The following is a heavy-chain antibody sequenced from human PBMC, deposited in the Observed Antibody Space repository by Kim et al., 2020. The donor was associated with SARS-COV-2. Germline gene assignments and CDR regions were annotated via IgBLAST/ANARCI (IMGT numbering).Heavy chain of an antibody. V-gene: IGHV4-34*01. CDR2: INHSGST. CDR1: GGSFSGYY. CDR3: AREGCGGSCYEDY. Sequence: SETLSLTCAVYGGSFSGYYWSWIRQPPGKGLEWIGEINHSGSTNYNPSLKSRVTISVDTSKNQFSLKLSSVTAADTAVYYCAREGCGGSCYEDYWGQGTLVTVSS. D-gene: IGHD2-15*01. J-gene: IGHJ4*02.